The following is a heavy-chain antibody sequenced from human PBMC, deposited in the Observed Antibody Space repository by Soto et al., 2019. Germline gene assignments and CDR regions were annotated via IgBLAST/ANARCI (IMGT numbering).Heavy chain of an antibody. Sequence: SVKVSCKASGGTFSSYAISWVRQAPGQGLEWMGGIIPIFGTANYAQKFQGRVTITADESTSTAYMELSSLRSEDTAVYYCARSTTVVTGYYYYYGMDVWGQGTTVTVSS. J-gene: IGHJ6*02. CDR2: IIPIFGTA. CDR1: GGTFSSYA. V-gene: IGHV1-69*13. CDR3: ARSTTVVTGYYYYYGMDV. D-gene: IGHD4-17*01.